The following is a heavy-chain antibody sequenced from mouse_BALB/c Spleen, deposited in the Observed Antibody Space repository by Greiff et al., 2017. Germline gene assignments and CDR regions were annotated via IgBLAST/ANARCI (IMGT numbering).Heavy chain of an antibody. J-gene: IGHJ2*01. CDR3: ARSGDFYYFDY. Sequence: QVQLQQSGAELAKPGDSVKMSCKASGYTFTSYWMHWVKQRPGQGLEWIGYINPSTGYTEYNQKFKDKATLTADKSSSTAYMQLSSLTSEDSAVYYCARSGDFYYFDYWGQGTTLTVAS. D-gene: IGHD3-1*01. CDR2: INPSTGYT. CDR1: GYTFTSYW. V-gene: IGHV1-7*01.